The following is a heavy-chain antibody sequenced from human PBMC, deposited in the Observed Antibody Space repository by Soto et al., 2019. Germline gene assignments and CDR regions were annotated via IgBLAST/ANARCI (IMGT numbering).Heavy chain of an antibody. J-gene: IGHJ4*02. CDR2: ISSNGGST. Sequence: TVGSLRLSCSASGFTFSSYAMHWVRQAPGKGLEYVSAISSNGGSTYYADSVKGRFTISRDNSKNTLYLQMSSLRAEDTAVYYCVKGQRRTVVTPEDYWGQGTLVTVSS. V-gene: IGHV3-64D*06. D-gene: IGHD2-21*02. CDR1: GFTFSSYA. CDR3: VKGQRRTVVTPEDY.